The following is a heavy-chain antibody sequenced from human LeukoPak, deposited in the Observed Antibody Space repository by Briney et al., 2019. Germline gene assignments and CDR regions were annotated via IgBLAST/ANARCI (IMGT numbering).Heavy chain of an antibody. V-gene: IGHV4-4*02. J-gene: IGHJ4*02. CDR3: ASKLTAVAGYFDC. Sequence: SGTLSLTCAVSGGSISSNKWWSWVRQPPGKGLESIGEIHHSGSTNYNPSLKSRVTISVDKSKNQFSLKLSSVTAADTAVYYCASKLTAVAGYFDCWGQGTLVTVSS. D-gene: IGHD6-19*01. CDR1: GGSISSNKW. CDR2: IHHSGST.